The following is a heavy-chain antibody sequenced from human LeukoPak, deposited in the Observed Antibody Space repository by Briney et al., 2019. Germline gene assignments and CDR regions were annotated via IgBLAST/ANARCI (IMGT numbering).Heavy chain of an antibody. V-gene: IGHV1-46*01. CDR3: ARDPKHTYYYDKGGY. Sequence: ASVKVSCKASGYTFTSYYMYWVRQAPGQGLEWMGIINPSGGSTSYAQKFQGRVTMTRDTSTSTVYMELSSLRSEDTAVYYCARDPKHTYYYDKGGYWGQGTLVTVSS. D-gene: IGHD3-22*01. CDR1: GYTFTSYY. J-gene: IGHJ4*02. CDR2: INPSGGST.